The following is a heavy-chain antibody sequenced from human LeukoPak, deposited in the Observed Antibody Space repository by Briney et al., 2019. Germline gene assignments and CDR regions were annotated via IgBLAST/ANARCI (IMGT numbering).Heavy chain of an antibody. J-gene: IGHJ4*02. CDR1: GSTFSSYG. D-gene: IGHD6-25*01. CDR3: ARDDGSASGDY. CDR2: IWYDGSRK. Sequence: PGGSLRLSCAASGSTFSSYGMHWVRQAPGKGLEWVAVIWYDGSRKYYADSVKGRFTISRDNSKNTLWLQMNSLRAEDTAVYYCARDDGSASGDYWGQGTLVTVSS. V-gene: IGHV3-33*01.